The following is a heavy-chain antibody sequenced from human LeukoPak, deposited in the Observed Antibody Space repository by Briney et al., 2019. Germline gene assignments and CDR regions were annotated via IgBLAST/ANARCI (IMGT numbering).Heavy chain of an antibody. CDR3: ARLSTTRDIVVVPAAPGYYYYYMDV. V-gene: IGHV4-39*01. Sequence: SETLSLTCTVSGGSISSSSYYWGWIRQPPGKGLEWIGSIYYSGSTYYNPSLKSRVTISVDTSKNQFSLKLSSVTAADTAVYYCARLSTTRDIVVVPAAPGYYYYYMDVWGKGTTVTVSS. CDR1: GGSISSSSYY. D-gene: IGHD2-2*01. CDR2: IYYSGST. J-gene: IGHJ6*03.